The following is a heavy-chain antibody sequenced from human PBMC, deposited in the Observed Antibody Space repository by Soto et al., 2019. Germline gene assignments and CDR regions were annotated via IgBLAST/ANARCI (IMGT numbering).Heavy chain of an antibody. D-gene: IGHD6-19*01. Sequence: EVQLGESGGGLVKPGESLRLSCAASGFTFSSYSMNWVRQAPGKGLEWVSSISSSSSYIYYADSVKGRFTISRDNAKNSLYLQKNSLRAEDTAVYYCAREDIAVAAFVYWGQGTLVTVSS. J-gene: IGHJ4*02. CDR3: AREDIAVAAFVY. CDR2: ISSSSSYI. V-gene: IGHV3-21*01. CDR1: GFTFSSYS.